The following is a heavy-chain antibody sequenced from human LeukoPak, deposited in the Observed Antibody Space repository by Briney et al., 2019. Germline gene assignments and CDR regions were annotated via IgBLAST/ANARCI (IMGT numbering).Heavy chain of an antibody. CDR2: IYYSGST. CDR1: GGSISSYY. J-gene: IGHJ3*02. CDR3: ARGSRYYDILTGYLAFDI. Sequence: SETLSLTCTVAGGSISSYYWSWIRQPPGKGLEWIGYIYYSGSTNYNPSLKSRVTISVDTSKNQFSLKLSSVTAADTAVYYCARGSRYYDILTGYLAFDIWGQGQWSPSLQ. V-gene: IGHV4-59*01. D-gene: IGHD3-9*01.